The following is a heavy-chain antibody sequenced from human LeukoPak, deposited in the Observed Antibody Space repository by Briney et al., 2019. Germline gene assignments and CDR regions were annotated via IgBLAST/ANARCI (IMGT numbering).Heavy chain of an antibody. CDR3: ARDCTVTTGFDY. Sequence: PGGSLRLSCEASGFTFSTYWMHWVRQAPGKGLVWVSRITPDGTSTTYADSVKGRFTISRDNAKNTLYVQMNSLRAEDTAVYYCARDCTVTTGFDYWGQGTLVTVSS. CDR1: GFTFSTYW. D-gene: IGHD4-17*01. J-gene: IGHJ4*02. V-gene: IGHV3-74*01. CDR2: ITPDGTST.